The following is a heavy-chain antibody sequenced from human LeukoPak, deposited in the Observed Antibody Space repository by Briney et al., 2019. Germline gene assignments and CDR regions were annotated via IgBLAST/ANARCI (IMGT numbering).Heavy chain of an antibody. CDR2: ISSSSSQI. J-gene: IGHJ4*02. CDR3: ARDFSDGRVMEY. D-gene: IGHD3/OR15-3a*01. Sequence: GGSLRLSCAASGFTFSSYSMNWFRQAPGKGLEWVSSISSSSSQIYYADSVKGRFTISRDRSKNTVYLQMNRLRVEDTAVYYCARDFSDGRVMEYWGQGTLVSVSS. V-gene: IGHV3-21*04. CDR1: GFTFSSYS.